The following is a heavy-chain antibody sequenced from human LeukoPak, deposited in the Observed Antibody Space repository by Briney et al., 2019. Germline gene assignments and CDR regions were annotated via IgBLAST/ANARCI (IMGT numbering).Heavy chain of an antibody. J-gene: IGHJ4*02. D-gene: IGHD1-26*01. CDR1: GFTFSNYA. CDR3: ARDLVGATSTFAF. Sequence: GGSLRLSCAGSGFTFSNYAMNWVRQAPGKGLEWVSGIIGSGDATYFEDSVRGRFTISRDNSKNTLYLQMNSLRAEDTALYYCARDLVGATSTFAFWGQGTLVTVSS. V-gene: IGHV3-23*01. CDR2: IIGSGDAT.